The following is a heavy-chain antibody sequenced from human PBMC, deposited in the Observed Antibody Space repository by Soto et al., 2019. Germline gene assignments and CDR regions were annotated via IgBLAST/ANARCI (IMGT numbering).Heavy chain of an antibody. V-gene: IGHV1-24*01. Sequence: ASVKVSCKVSGYTLTESSMHWVRQAPGKGLEWMGGFDPEDGETIYAQKFQGRVTMTEDTSTDTAYMELSSLRSEDTAVYYCATVATYYGSGRGWFGPWGQGTLVTVSS. CDR3: ATVATYYGSGRGWFGP. J-gene: IGHJ5*02. CDR2: FDPEDGET. D-gene: IGHD3-10*01. CDR1: GYTLTESS.